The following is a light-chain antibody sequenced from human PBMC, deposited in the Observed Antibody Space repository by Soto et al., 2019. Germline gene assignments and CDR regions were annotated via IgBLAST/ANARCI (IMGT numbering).Light chain of an antibody. J-gene: IGKJ3*01. Sequence: DIQMTQSPSSLSASVGDRVAITCRASQNIRNYLNWYQQKPGKAPKVLIYGAASLQSGVPSRFSGSGSGTNFTLTISRLQPEDFATYYCQHLNNYPPFTFGPGTKVDLE. CDR2: GAA. CDR3: QHLNNYPPFT. V-gene: IGKV1-39*01. CDR1: QNIRNY.